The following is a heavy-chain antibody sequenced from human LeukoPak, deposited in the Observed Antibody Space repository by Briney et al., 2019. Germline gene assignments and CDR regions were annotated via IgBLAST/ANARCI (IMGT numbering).Heavy chain of an antibody. Sequence: GASVKVSCKASGYTFTSYGISWVRQAPGQGLEWMGWISANNGNTKYNTKYAQNLQGKVTMTTDISTSTAYMELRTLRSDDTAVYYCARDRDRSGSQSYWGQGTLVTVYS. CDR2: ISANNGNTKYNT. D-gene: IGHD1-26*01. J-gene: IGHJ4*02. CDR3: ARDRDRSGSQSY. CDR1: GYTFTSYG. V-gene: IGHV1-18*01.